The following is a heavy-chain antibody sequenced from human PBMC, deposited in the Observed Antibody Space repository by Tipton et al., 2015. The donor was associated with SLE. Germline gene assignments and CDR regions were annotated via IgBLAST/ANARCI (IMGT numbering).Heavy chain of an antibody. V-gene: IGHV3-66*04. J-gene: IGHJ4*02. CDR3: ARPRIDGSPYVGLDC. Sequence: SLRLSCAASGFSVRNNYMSWIRQAPGKGLEWVSVLYNAGNTDYADSVKGRFTISRDNSRNTLYLRMDSLRAADTAVYYCARPRIDGSPYVGLDCWGQGTLVTVSS. CDR1: GFSVRNNY. D-gene: IGHD3-22*01. CDR2: LYNAGNT.